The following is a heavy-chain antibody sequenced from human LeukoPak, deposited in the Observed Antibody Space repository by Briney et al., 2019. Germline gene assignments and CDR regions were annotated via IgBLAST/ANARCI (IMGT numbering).Heavy chain of an antibody. D-gene: IGHD6-13*01. J-gene: IGHJ6*02. V-gene: IGHV3-23*01. CDR1: GFTFSSYA. CDR2: ISGSGGST. CDR3: AKDSSGWYVEGLYYYYGMDV. Sequence: QPGGSLRLSCAASGFTFSSYAMSWVRQAPGKGLEWVSAISGSGGSTYYADSVKGRFTISRDNSKNTLYLQMNSLRAEDTAVYYCAKDSSGWYVEGLYYYYGMDVGGQGTTVTVPS.